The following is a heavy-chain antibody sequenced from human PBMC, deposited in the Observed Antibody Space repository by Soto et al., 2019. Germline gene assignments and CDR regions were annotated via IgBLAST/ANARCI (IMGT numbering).Heavy chain of an antibody. V-gene: IGHV3-7*05. CDR2: IKEDGNEI. Sequence: PGGSLRLSCAASGFSFIGYWMSWVRQAPGKGLEWVANIKEDGNEIYYVDSVKGRFTISRDNAKSSLYLLMDSLRAEDTAVYWCVRGAYYFDHWGQGALVTVSS. CDR1: GFSFIGYW. J-gene: IGHJ4*02. D-gene: IGHD3-16*01. CDR3: VRGAYYFDH.